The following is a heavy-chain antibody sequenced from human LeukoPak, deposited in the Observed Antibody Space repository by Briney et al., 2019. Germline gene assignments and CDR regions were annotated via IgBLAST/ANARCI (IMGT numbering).Heavy chain of an antibody. Sequence: PGGSLRLSCTASGFTFSTYAMSWVRQAPGKGLEWVSGISGSGGTTYYADSVKGRFTISRDNSKNTLYLQMDSLRAEDTAEYHCAKSYYYGSGSYSRNNWFDPWGQGTLVTVSS. CDR3: AKSYYYGSGSYSRNNWFDP. CDR1: GFTFSTYA. CDR2: ISGSGGTT. D-gene: IGHD3-10*01. V-gene: IGHV3-23*01. J-gene: IGHJ5*02.